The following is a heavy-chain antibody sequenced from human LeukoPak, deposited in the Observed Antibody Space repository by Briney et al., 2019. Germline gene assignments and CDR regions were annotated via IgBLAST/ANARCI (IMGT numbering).Heavy chain of an antibody. CDR3: AAGSSWFDP. D-gene: IGHD5-18*01. J-gene: IGHJ5*02. CDR2: IYYSGST. CDR1: GGSISSYY. Sequence: SETLSLTCTVSGGSISSYYWSWIRQPPGKGLEWIGYIYYSGSTNYNPSLKSRVTISVDTSKNQFSLKLSSVTAADTAVYYCAAGSSWFDPWGQGTLVTVSS. V-gene: IGHV4-59*01.